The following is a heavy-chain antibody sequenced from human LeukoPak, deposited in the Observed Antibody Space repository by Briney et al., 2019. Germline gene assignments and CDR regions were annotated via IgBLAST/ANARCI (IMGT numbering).Heavy chain of an antibody. CDR1: GFTFSSYA. V-gene: IGHV3-23*01. D-gene: IGHD3-10*01. J-gene: IGHJ4*02. CDR2: ISGSGGST. Sequence: GGSLRLSCAASGFTFSSYAMSWVRQAPGKGLEWVSAISGSGGSTYYADSVKGRFTISRDNSKNTLYLQMNSLRAEDTDVYYCAKDLGGSGRNFDYWGQGTLVTVSS. CDR3: AKDLGGSGRNFDY.